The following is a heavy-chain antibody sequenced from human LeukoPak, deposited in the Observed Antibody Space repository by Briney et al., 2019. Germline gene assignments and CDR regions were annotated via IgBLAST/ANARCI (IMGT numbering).Heavy chain of an antibody. V-gene: IGHV1-18*01. Sequence: ASVKVSCKASGYTFTNYGISWVRQAPGQGLEWMGWISAYNGDSNYVQKLQGRVTMTTDTSTRTAYMELRSLRSDDTAVYYCARSRETLGSPDDYWGQGTLVTVSS. J-gene: IGHJ4*02. D-gene: IGHD1-1*01. CDR2: ISAYNGDS. CDR3: ARSRETLGSPDDY. CDR1: GYTFTNYG.